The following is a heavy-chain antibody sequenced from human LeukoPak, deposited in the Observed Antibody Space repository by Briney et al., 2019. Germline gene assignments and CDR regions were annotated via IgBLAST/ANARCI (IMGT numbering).Heavy chain of an antibody. CDR2: IKQDGSKK. CDR1: GFPFSSYW. V-gene: IGHV3-7*03. CDR3: AKDEDDSSGYYLDY. D-gene: IGHD3-22*01. Sequence: GGSLRLSCVASGFPFSSYWMTWVRQAPGKGLEWVANIKQDGSKKSYVDSVKGRFTISRDNAKNSLYLQMNSLRAEDTAVYYCAKDEDDSSGYYLDYWGQGTLVTVSS. J-gene: IGHJ4*02.